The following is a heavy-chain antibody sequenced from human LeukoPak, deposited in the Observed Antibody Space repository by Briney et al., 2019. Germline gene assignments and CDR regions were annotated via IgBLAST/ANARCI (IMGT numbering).Heavy chain of an antibody. V-gene: IGHV1-2*02. CDR1: GYTFTGYY. D-gene: IGHD2-21*02. CDR2: ISPNSGGT. J-gene: IGHJ4*02. CDR3: ATSPPIYCGGDCYYFDY. Sequence: ASVKVSCKASGYTFTGYYMHWVRQAPGQGLEWMGWISPNSGGTNYAQKFQGRVTMTRDTSISTAYMELSRLRSDDTAVYYCATSPPIYCGGDCYYFDYWGQGTLVTVSS.